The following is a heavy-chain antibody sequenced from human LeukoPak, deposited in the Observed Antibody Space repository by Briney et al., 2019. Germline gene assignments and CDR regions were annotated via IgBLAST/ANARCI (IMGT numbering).Heavy chain of an antibody. CDR2: ISSSGSNI. V-gene: IGHV3-11*01. Sequence: PGGSLRLSCAASGFTFSDYYMSWIRQAPGKGLEWVSYISSSGSNIYYADSVKGRFTISRDNAKNSLYLQMNSLRAEDTAVYYCARGPAYYDFWSGYYSNWFDPWGQGTLVTVSS. D-gene: IGHD3-3*01. CDR1: GFTFSDYY. CDR3: ARGPAYYDFWSGYYSNWFDP. J-gene: IGHJ5*02.